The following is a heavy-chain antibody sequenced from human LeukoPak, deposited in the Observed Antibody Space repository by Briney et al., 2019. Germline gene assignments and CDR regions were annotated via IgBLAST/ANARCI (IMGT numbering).Heavy chain of an antibody. Sequence: GGSLRLSCAASGFTFSSYAMHWVRQAPGKGLEWVAVISYDGSNKYYADSVKGRFTISRDNSKNTLYLQMNSLRAEDTAVYYCSRERDYYDPALRAFDIWGQGTMVTVSS. CDR1: GFTFSSYA. CDR3: SRERDYYDPALRAFDI. J-gene: IGHJ3*02. D-gene: IGHD3-22*01. V-gene: IGHV3-30*04. CDR2: ISYDGSNK.